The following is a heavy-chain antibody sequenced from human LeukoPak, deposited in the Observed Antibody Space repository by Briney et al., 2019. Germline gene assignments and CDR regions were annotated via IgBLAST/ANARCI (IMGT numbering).Heavy chain of an antibody. CDR1: GFTFSSYA. V-gene: IGHV3-30*04. J-gene: IGHJ4*02. CDR3: ARGGAKSGSGYDYLDY. D-gene: IGHD3-3*01. CDR2: ISYDGSNK. Sequence: PGRSLRLSCAASGFTFSSYAMHWVRQAPGKGLEWVAVISYDGSNKYYADSVKGRFTISGDNSKNTLYLQMSSLRAEDTAVYYFARGGAKSGSGYDYLDYGGQGPLVT.